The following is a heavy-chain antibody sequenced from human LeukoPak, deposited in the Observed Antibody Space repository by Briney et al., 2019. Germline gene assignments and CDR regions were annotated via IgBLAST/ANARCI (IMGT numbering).Heavy chain of an antibody. J-gene: IGHJ5*02. CDR3: ARGLGSYGSLNWFDP. D-gene: IGHD5-18*01. Sequence: SETLSLTCAVYGGSFSGYYWSWIRQPPGKGLEWIGEINHSGSTNYNPSLKCRVTISVDTSKNQFSLKLSSVTAADTAVYYCARGLGSYGSLNWFDPWGQGTLVTVYS. V-gene: IGHV4-34*01. CDR1: GGSFSGYY. CDR2: INHSGST.